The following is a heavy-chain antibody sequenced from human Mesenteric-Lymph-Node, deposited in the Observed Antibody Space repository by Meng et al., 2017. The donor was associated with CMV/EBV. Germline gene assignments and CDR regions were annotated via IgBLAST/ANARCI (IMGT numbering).Heavy chain of an antibody. Sequence: SGYSFTTFAIKWVRQAPGQGLEWMGWINTNTGNPTYDQGFTERFVFSLDTSVSTAYLQISSLKAEDTAVYYCTRYYYGSGTYSGFGHWGQGTLVTVSS. CDR2: INTNTGNP. D-gene: IGHD3-10*01. V-gene: IGHV7-4-1*02. CDR3: TRYYYGSGTYSGFGH. CDR1: GYSFTTFA. J-gene: IGHJ4*02.